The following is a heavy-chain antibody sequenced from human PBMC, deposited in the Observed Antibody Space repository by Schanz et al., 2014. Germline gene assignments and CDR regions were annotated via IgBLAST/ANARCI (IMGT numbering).Heavy chain of an antibody. Sequence: QVQLVQSGAEVKKPGSSMKVSCKASGGTFSTYPINWLRQAPGQGLEWMGRIIPILGIANYAQKFQGRVTMTTDTSTSTAYMELRSLRSDDTAMYYCARDYYDSSGYYYCDYWGQGTLVTVSS. D-gene: IGHD3-22*01. CDR1: GGTFSTYP. J-gene: IGHJ4*02. V-gene: IGHV1-69*04. CDR2: IIPILGIA. CDR3: ARDYYDSSGYYYCDY.